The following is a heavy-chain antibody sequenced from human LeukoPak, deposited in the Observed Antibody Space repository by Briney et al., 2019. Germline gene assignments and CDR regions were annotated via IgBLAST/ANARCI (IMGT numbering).Heavy chain of an antibody. J-gene: IGHJ4*02. V-gene: IGHV1-8*03. Sequence: GASVKVSRKASGYTFTSYDINWVRQATGQGLEWMGWMNPNSGNTGYAQKFQGRVTITRNTSISTAYMELSSLRSEDTAVYYCARVGEYYDSSGYYFLPDYWGQGTLVTVSS. CDR1: GYTFTSYD. CDR2: MNPNSGNT. CDR3: ARVGEYYDSSGYYFLPDY. D-gene: IGHD3-22*01.